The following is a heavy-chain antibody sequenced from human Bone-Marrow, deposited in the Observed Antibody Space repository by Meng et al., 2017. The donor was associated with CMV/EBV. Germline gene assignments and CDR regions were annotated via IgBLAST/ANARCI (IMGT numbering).Heavy chain of an antibody. CDR3: TGTYYFDSSGFSLPY. V-gene: IGHV3-49*04. CDR1: GFTFSTYW. CDR2: IRSKAYGGTT. Sequence: GESLKISCAASGFTFSTYWMNWVRQAPGKGLEWLGFIRSKAYGGTTQYAASVKGRFTISRDDSKSIAYLQMNTLKTEDTAVYYCTGTYYFDSSGFSLPYWGQGTLVTVSS. J-gene: IGHJ4*02. D-gene: IGHD3-22*01.